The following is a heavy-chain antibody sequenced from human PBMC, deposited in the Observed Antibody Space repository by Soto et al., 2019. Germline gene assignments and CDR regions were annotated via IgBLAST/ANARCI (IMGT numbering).Heavy chain of an antibody. Sequence: PSETLSLTCTVSGGSISSSSYYWGWIRQPPGKGLEWIGYIYYTGSTNYNPSLKSRVTISLDTSRNQFSLKLSSVTAADTAVFYRAREYANSPEAFDFWGQGALVTVSS. CDR3: AREYANSPEAFDF. J-gene: IGHJ4*02. V-gene: IGHV4-61*01. D-gene: IGHD2-2*01. CDR1: GGSISSSSYY. CDR2: IYYTGST.